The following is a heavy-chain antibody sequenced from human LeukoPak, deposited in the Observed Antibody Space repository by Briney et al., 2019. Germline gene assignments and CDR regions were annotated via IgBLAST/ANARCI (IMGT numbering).Heavy chain of an antibody. D-gene: IGHD3-3*01. CDR1: GYTFTSYG. J-gene: IGHJ6*03. CDR2: ISAYNGNT. Sequence: ASVKVSCKASGYTFTSYGISWVRQAPGQGLEWMGWISAYNGNTNYAQKLQGRVTMTTDTSTSTAYMELRSLRSDDTAVYYCARGRPRSGYYVEYYYYYYYMDVWGKGTTVTVSS. CDR3: ARGRPRSGYYVEYYYYYYYMDV. V-gene: IGHV1-18*01.